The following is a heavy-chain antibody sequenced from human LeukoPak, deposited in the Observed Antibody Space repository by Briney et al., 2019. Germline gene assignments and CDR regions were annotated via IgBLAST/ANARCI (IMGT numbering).Heavy chain of an antibody. J-gene: IGHJ4*02. Sequence: SVKVSCKASGYTFTSYGISWVRQAPGQGLEWMGWISAYNGNTNYAQKLQGRVTMATDTSTSTAYMELRSLRSDDTAVYYCARLTTYYDFWSGYGVFDYWGQGTLVTVSS. CDR1: GYTFTSYG. D-gene: IGHD3-3*01. CDR2: ISAYNGNT. V-gene: IGHV1-18*01. CDR3: ARLTTYYDFWSGYGVFDY.